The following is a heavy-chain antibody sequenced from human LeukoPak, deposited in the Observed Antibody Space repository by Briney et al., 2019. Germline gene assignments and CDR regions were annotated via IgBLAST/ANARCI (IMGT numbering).Heavy chain of an antibody. V-gene: IGHV3-23*01. D-gene: IGHD3-22*01. CDR2: ISGSGGST. J-gene: IGHJ4*02. Sequence: GGSLRLSCAASGFTVSSYAMSWVRQAPGKGLEWGSAISGSGGSTYYADSVRGRFTISRDNSKNTLDLQMNSLRAEDTAVYYCAKREYDSSGYYSDFDYWGQGPLVTVSS. CDR3: AKREYDSSGYYSDFDY. CDR1: GFTVSSYA.